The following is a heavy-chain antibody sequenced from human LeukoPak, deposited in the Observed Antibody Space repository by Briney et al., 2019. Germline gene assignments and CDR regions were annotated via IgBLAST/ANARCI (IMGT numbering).Heavy chain of an antibody. V-gene: IGHV1-24*01. CDR1: GYTLTELS. J-gene: IGHJ4*02. D-gene: IGHD4-17*01. CDR3: ATGGRWLPFDY. Sequence: ASVKVSCKVSGYTLTELSMHWVRQAPGKGLEWMGGFDPEDGETIYAQKFQGRVTMTGDTSTDTAYMELSSLRSEDTAVYYCATGGRWLPFDYWGQGTLVTVSS. CDR2: FDPEDGET.